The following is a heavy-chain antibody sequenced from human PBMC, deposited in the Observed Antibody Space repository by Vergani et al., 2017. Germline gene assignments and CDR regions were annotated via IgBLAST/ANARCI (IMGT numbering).Heavy chain of an antibody. V-gene: IGHV1-3*04. J-gene: IGHJ4*02. CDR1: GYTFTSYA. D-gene: IGHD4-17*01. Sequence: QVQLVQSGAEVKKPGASVKVSCKASGYTFTSYAMHWVRQAPGQRLEWMGWINTGNGNTKYSQKFQGRVTITRDTSASTAYMELSSLRSEDTAVYYCARGYGDYPRPDYWGQGTLVTVSS. CDR3: ARGYGDYPRPDY. CDR2: INTGNGNT.